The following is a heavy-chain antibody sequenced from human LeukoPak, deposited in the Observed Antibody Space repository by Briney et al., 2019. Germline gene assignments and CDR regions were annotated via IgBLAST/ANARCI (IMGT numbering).Heavy chain of an antibody. CDR1: GFTFSSYN. J-gene: IGHJ5*02. CDR2: ISTSSSYI. V-gene: IGHV3-21*01. D-gene: IGHD3-10*01. Sequence: GGSLRLSCAASGFTFSSYNMNWVRQAPGKGLEWVSSISTSSSYIYYADSVKGRFTISRDSAKNSLYLQMNSLRAGDTAVYYCARDLIHYYGSGAKTWGQGTLVTVSS. CDR3: ARDLIHYYGSGAKT.